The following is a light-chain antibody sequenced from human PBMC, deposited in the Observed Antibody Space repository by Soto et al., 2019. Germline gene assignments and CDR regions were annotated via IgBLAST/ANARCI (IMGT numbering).Light chain of an antibody. V-gene: IGKV3D-15*01. J-gene: IGKJ1*01. CDR1: QSISSN. Sequence: IVMTHSPATLSVSPGERATLSCRASQSISSNLAWYQHKPGQPPRLLIYGASNRATGIPARFSGLGSGTEFTLTISSLQSEDFAVYYCQQYNNWPPGTFGQGTQVEIK. CDR2: GAS. CDR3: QQYNNWPPGT.